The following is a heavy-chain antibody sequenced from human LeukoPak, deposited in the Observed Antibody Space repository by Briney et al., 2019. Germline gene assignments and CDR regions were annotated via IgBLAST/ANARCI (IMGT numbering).Heavy chain of an antibody. D-gene: IGHD1-26*01. CDR1: GYTFTGYY. J-gene: IGHJ6*02. CDR2: INPNSGGT. Sequence: ASVKVSCKASGYTFTGYYMHWVRQAPGQGLEWMGRINPNSGGTNYAQKFQGRVTMTRDTSISTAYMELSRLRSDDTAAYYCARAGAGGPYYYYGMDVWGQGTTVTVSS. V-gene: IGHV1-2*06. CDR3: ARAGAGGPYYYYGMDV.